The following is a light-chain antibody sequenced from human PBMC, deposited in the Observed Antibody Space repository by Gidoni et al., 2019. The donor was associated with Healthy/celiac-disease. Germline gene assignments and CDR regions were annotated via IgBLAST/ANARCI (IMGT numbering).Light chain of an antibody. CDR1: QDISNY. V-gene: IGKV1-33*01. Sequence: DIQMTQSPSSLSASVGDRVTNTCQASQDISNYLNWYQQKPVPSRFSGSGSGTDFTFTISSLQPEDIATYYCQQYDNLPPAFTFGPGTKVDIK. CDR3: QQYDNLPPAFT. J-gene: IGKJ3*01.